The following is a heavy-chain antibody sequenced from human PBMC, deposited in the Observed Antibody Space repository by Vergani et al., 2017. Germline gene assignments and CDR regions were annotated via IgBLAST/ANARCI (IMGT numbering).Heavy chain of an antibody. D-gene: IGHD6-13*01. J-gene: IGHJ3*02. CDR2: FYSGGST. V-gene: IGHV3-53*02. CDR1: GFTVSSNS. Sequence: EVQLVETGGGLIQPGGSLRLSCAASGFTVSSNSMTWVRQAPGKGLECVSGFYSGGSTYYADSVKGRFTISRDNSKNTLYLQMNSLRAEDTAVYYCARWGQQLVFGAFDSWGQGTMVTVSS. CDR3: ARWGQQLVFGAFDS.